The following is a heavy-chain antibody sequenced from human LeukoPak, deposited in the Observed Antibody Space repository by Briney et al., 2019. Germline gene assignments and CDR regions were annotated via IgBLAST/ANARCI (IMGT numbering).Heavy chain of an antibody. CDR1: GGTFSSYA. CDR2: IIPIFGTA. V-gene: IGHV1-69*13. Sequence: SVKVSCKASGGTFSSYAISWVRQAPGQGLEWMGGIIPIFGTANYAQKFQGRVTITADESTSTAYMELRSLRSDDTAVYYCAREEIVGATTGGGYFDYWGQGTLVTVSS. D-gene: IGHD1-26*01. J-gene: IGHJ4*02. CDR3: AREEIVGATTGGGYFDY.